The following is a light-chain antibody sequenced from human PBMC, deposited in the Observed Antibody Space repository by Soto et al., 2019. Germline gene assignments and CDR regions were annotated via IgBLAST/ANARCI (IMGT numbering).Light chain of an antibody. CDR3: SSYTSSSTLVV. J-gene: IGLJ2*01. CDR2: EVN. Sequence: QSALTQPASVSGSPGQSITISCTGTSSDVGGYNYVSWYQHHPGKAPKLMICEVNNRPSGVSNRFSGSKSGNTASLTISRREGEDEADYYCSSYTSSSTLVVFGGGTKLTVL. V-gene: IGLV2-14*01. CDR1: SSDVGGYNY.